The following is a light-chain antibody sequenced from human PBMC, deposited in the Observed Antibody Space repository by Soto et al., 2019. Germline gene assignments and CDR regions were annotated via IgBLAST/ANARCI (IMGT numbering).Light chain of an antibody. J-gene: IGLJ1*01. Sequence: QSALTQPASVSGSPGQSITISCTGTSSDVGGYNDVSWYQQHPGKAPKLMIYEVSNRPSGVSNRFSGSKSGNTASLAISGHHAADEADYSCSSYTSSSTPYVFGTGTKLPVL. CDR2: EVS. V-gene: IGLV2-14*01. CDR1: SSDVGGYND. CDR3: SSYTSSSTPYV.